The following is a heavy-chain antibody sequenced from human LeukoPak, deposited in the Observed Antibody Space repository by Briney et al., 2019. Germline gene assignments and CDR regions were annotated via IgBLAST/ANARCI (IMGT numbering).Heavy chain of an antibody. J-gene: IGHJ5*02. CDR1: GSTFSSYG. D-gene: IGHD1-14*01. CDR2: ISHDGNNK. V-gene: IGHV3-30*18. CDR3: AKEYLSGFDP. Sequence: PGGSLRLSCAASGSTFSSYGMHWVRQAPGKGREGVAIISHDGNNKYYADSVKGRFTISRDNSKNTLYLQMNSLRAEDTAVYYCAKEYLSGFDPWGQGTLVTVSS.